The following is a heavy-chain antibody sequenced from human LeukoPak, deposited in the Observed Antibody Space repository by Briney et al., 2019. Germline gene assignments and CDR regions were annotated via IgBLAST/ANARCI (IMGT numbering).Heavy chain of an antibody. Sequence: GGSLRLSCAASGFTFSDYYMTWIRQAPGKGLEWLSYVTTTDGSAYYADSVKGRFTISRDNAKKSVYLQMTSLRDEDTAVYYCARPRIPATNPYYSYGMDVWGQGTTVTVSS. CDR3: ARPRIPATNPYYSYGMDV. V-gene: IGHV3-11*01. CDR1: GFTFSDYY. D-gene: IGHD5-12*01. CDR2: VTTTDGSA. J-gene: IGHJ6*02.